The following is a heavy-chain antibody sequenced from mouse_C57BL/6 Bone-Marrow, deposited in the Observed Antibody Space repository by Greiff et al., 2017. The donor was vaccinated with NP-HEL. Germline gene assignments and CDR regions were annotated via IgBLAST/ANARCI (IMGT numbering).Heavy chain of an antibody. V-gene: IGHV1-59*01. D-gene: IGHD1-1*01. CDR1: GYTFTSYW. CDR3: ARAYYGSSYWGWFAY. CDR2: IDPSDSYT. Sequence: QVQLQQSGAELVRPGTSVKLSCKASGYTFTSYWMHWVKQRPGQGLEWIGVIDPSDSYTNYNQKFKGKATLTVDTSSSTAYMQLSSLTSEDSAVYYCARAYYGSSYWGWFAYWGQGTLVTVSA. J-gene: IGHJ3*01.